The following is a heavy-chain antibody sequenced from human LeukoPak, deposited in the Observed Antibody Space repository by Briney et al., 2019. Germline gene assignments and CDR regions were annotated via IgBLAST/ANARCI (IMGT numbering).Heavy chain of an antibody. V-gene: IGHV3-30*18. D-gene: IGHD6-6*01. J-gene: IGHJ4*02. CDR1: GFTFSSYG. CDR3: AKGAQQIAAPPLTG. Sequence: PGRSLRLSCAASGFTFSSYGMHWVRQAPGKGLEWVAVISYDGSNKYYADSVKGRFTISRDNSKNTLYLQMNSLRAEDTAVYYCAKGAQQIAAPPLTGWGQGTLVTVSS. CDR2: ISYDGSNK.